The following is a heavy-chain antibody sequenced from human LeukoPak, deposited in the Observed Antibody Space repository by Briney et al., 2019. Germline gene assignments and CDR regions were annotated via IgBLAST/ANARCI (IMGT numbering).Heavy chain of an antibody. CDR3: ARGHVGSYAYYYYYGMDV. Sequence: TSETLSLTCTVSGGSIRSSYYYWGWIRQPPGKGLEWIGSIYDSGSTNYNPSLKSRVTISVDTSKNQFSLKVRSVTAADTAVYYCARGHVGSYAYYYYYGMDVWGQGTTVTVSS. J-gene: IGHJ6*02. V-gene: IGHV4-39*07. CDR1: GGSIRSSYYY. D-gene: IGHD2-8*01. CDR2: IYDSGST.